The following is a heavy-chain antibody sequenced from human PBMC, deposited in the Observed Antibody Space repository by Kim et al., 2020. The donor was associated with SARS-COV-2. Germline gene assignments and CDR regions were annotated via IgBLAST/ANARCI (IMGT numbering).Heavy chain of an antibody. J-gene: IGHJ1*01. CDR3: ARYIYDSELLTGYFQH. Sequence: SETLSLTCTVSGGSISSGGYYWSWIRQHPGKGLEWIGYIYYSGSTYYNPSLKSRVTISVDTSKNQFSLKLSSVTAADTAVYYCARYIYDSELLTGYFQHWGQGTLVTVSS. CDR1: GGSISSGGYY. D-gene: IGHD1-26*01. CDR2: IYYSGST. V-gene: IGHV4-31*03.